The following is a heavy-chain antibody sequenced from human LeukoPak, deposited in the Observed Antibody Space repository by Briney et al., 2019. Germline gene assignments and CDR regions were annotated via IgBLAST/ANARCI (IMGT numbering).Heavy chain of an antibody. D-gene: IGHD2-21*01. CDR2: IYYSGST. Sequence: SETLSLTCTVSGGSISSSSYYWGWIRQPPGKGLEWIGSIYYSGSTYYNPSLKSRVTISVDTSKNQFSLKLSSVTAADTAVYYCARASGDRQDYDAFDIWGQGTMVTVSS. CDR3: ARASGDRQDYDAFDI. CDR1: GGSISSSSYY. V-gene: IGHV4-39*01. J-gene: IGHJ3*02.